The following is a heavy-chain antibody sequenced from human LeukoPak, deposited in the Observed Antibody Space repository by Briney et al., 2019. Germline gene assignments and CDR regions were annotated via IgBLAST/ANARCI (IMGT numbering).Heavy chain of an antibody. CDR3: ARVNSSGWDGVSYFDY. Sequence: GGSLRLSCAASGFTFSSYEMNWVRQAPGKGLEWVSYISSSGSTIYYADSVKGRFTISRDNAKNSLYLQMNSLRAEDTAVYYCARVNSSGWDGVSYFDYWGQGTLVTVSS. V-gene: IGHV3-48*03. D-gene: IGHD6-19*01. CDR1: GFTFSSYE. CDR2: ISSSGSTI. J-gene: IGHJ4*02.